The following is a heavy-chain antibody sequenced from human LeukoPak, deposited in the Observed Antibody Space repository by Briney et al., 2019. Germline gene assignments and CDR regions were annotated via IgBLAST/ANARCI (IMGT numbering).Heavy chain of an antibody. CDR3: ARHFAYSSSSYFDY. Sequence: SETLSPTCSVSGGSDSNYSWSWIRQPPGKGLEWIGYVYYTGSTNYNPSLKSRVTMFEDKSKNQFSLRLYSVTVADTAVYYCARHFAYSSSSYFDYWGQGRLVTVSS. D-gene: IGHD6-6*01. CDR1: GGSDSNYS. J-gene: IGHJ4*02. CDR2: VYYTGST. V-gene: IGHV4-59*08.